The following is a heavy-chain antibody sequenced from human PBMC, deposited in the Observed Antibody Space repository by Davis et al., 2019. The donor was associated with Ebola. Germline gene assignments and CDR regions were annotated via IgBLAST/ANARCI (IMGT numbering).Heavy chain of an antibody. J-gene: IGHJ4*02. D-gene: IGHD6-19*01. Sequence: MPSETLSLTCAVSGGPTSSSNWWSWVRQPPGKGLEWIGEIYHSGSTNYNPSLKSRVTISVDKSKNQFSLKLSSVTAADTAVYYCARGIAVAGTEFDYWGQGTLVTVSS. CDR2: IYHSGST. V-gene: IGHV4-4*02. CDR1: GGPTSSSNW. CDR3: ARGIAVAGTEFDY.